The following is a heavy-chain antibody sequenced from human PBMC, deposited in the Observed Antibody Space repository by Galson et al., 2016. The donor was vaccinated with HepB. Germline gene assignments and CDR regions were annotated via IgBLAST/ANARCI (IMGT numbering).Heavy chain of an antibody. CDR3: AKKKSGSHPFVP. V-gene: IGHV4-28*01. D-gene: IGHD1-26*01. CDR2: IDYTGST. J-gene: IGHJ5*02. Sequence: ETLSLTCAVSGVSINSNNWWGWIRQAPGKGLEWIGYIDYTGSTYYNPSVKSRVIMSVDTSKNQVSLKLRSVTAVDTAVYYCAKKKSGSHPFVPWGQGTLVIVSS. CDR1: GVSINSNNW.